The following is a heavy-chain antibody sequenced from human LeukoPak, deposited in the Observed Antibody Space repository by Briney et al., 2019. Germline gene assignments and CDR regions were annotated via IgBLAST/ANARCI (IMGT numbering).Heavy chain of an antibody. CDR2: ISYDGSNK. CDR1: GFTFSSYG. V-gene: IGHV3-30*03. CDR3: VRGDRRDF. D-gene: IGHD2-21*02. Sequence: GGSLRLSCAASGFTFSSYGMHWVRQAPGKGLEWVVVISYDGSNKYYADSVRGRFIISRDNAKNSPYLQMNSLRAEDTAVYYCVRGDRRDFWGQGTLVTVSS. J-gene: IGHJ4*02.